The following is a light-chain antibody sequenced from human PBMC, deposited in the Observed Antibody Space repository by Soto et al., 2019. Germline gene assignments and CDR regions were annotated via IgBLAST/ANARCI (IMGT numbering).Light chain of an antibody. CDR2: GAS. J-gene: IGKJ2*01. CDR1: QSVRSTF. Sequence: VLPQSPDTLSLSPGDRATLSCRASQSVRSTFLAWYQQKPGQAPRLLIYGASNRAAGIPERFSGSASGTEFTLTISRLEPDDSAVYYCQQYHDSPMNTFAQGTKLQIK. V-gene: IGKV3-20*01. CDR3: QQYHDSPMNT.